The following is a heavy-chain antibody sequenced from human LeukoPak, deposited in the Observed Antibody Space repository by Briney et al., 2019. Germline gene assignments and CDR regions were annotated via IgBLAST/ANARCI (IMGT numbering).Heavy chain of an antibody. D-gene: IGHD6-19*01. V-gene: IGHV3-30*18. CDR1: GFTFSSYG. J-gene: IGHJ4*02. CDR3: AKEFQQWLVDY. CDR2: ISYDGSNK. Sequence: PGGSLRLSCAASGFTFSSYGMPWVRQAPGKGLEWVAVISYDGSNKYYADSVKGRFTISRDNSKNTLYLQMNSLRAEDTAVYYCAKEFQQWLVDYWGQGTLVTVSS.